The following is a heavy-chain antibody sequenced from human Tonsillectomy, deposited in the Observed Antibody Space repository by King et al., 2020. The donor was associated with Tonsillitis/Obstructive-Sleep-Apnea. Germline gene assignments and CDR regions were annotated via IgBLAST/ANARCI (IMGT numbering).Heavy chain of an antibody. CDR2: INHSGST. CDR1: GGSFSGYY. V-gene: IGHV4-34*01. J-gene: IGHJ4*02. CDR3: ARGKNYYDSSSYDY. D-gene: IGHD3-22*01. Sequence: VQLQQWGAGLLKPSETLSLTCAVYGGSFSGYYWSWIRQPPGKGLEWIGEINHSGSTNYNPSLKSRVTISVDTSKNQFSLKLSSVTAADTAVYYCARGKNYYDSSSYDYWGQGTLVTVSS.